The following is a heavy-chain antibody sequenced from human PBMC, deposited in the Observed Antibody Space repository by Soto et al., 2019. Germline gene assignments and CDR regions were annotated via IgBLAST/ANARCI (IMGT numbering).Heavy chain of an antibody. Sequence: SETLSLTCTVSGGSISSYYWSWIRQPPGKGLEWIGYISYSGSTNYNPSLKSRVTISVDRSKNQFSLKLSSVTAADTAMYYCARAGGLGAVAVDYWGQGTLVTVSS. CDR1: GGSISSYY. CDR3: ARAGGLGAVAVDY. J-gene: IGHJ4*02. CDR2: ISYSGST. V-gene: IGHV4-59*12. D-gene: IGHD6-19*01.